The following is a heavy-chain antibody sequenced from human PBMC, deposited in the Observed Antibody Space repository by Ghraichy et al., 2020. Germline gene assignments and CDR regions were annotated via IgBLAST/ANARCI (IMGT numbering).Heavy chain of an antibody. CDR3: ARVKDNSSFYYYYGMDV. J-gene: IGHJ6*02. Sequence: SETLSLTCAVSGGSISSSNWWSCVRQPPGKGLEWIGEIYHSGSTNYNPSLKSRVTISVDKSKNQFSLKLSSVTAADTAVYYCARVKDNSSFYYYYGMDVWGQGCTVTVSS. CDR1: GGSISSSNW. D-gene: IGHD6-19*01. CDR2: IYHSGST. V-gene: IGHV4-4*02.